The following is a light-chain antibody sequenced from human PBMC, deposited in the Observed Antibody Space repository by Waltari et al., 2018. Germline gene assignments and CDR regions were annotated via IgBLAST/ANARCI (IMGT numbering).Light chain of an antibody. J-gene: IGKJ4*01. Sequence: WRASQSISKWLAWYQQKPGKAPKRLSYKASTLESGVPSRFSGSGSGTEFTLTISSLQPEDFATYYCQQYNSYSLLSFGGGTKVEIK. CDR2: KAS. CDR1: QSISKW. CDR3: QQYNSYSLLS. V-gene: IGKV1-5*03.